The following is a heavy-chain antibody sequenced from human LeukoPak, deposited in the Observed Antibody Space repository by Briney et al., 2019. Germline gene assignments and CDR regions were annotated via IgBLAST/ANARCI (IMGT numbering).Heavy chain of an antibody. J-gene: IGHJ4*02. D-gene: IGHD3-16*02. Sequence: SETLSLTCAVYGGSFSGYYWSWIRQPPGKGLEWIGEINHSGSTNYNPSLKSRVTISVDTSKNQFSLKLSSVTAADTAVYYCARGGGLRLGELSLFFGFDYWGQGTLVTVSS. V-gene: IGHV4-34*01. CDR2: INHSGST. CDR1: GGSFSGYY. CDR3: ARGGGLRLGELSLFFGFDY.